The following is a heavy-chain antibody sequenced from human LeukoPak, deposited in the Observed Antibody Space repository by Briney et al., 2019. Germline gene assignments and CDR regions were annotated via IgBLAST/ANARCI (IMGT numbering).Heavy chain of an antibody. J-gene: IGHJ6*02. Sequence: PGGSLRLSCAASGFTFSSYSMNWVRQAPGKGLEWVSSISSSSSYIYYADSVKGRFTISRDNAKNSVYLQMNSLKSEDSAIYYCSRGYCSTITCPDLYGMDVWGQGTTVSVS. V-gene: IGHV3-21*04. D-gene: IGHD2-2*01. CDR3: SRGYCSTITCPDLYGMDV. CDR2: ISSSSSYI. CDR1: GFTFSSYS.